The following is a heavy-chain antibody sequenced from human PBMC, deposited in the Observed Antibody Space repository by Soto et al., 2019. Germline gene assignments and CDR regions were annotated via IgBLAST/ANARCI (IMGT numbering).Heavy chain of an antibody. CDR1: GLTVSGKNY. J-gene: IGHJ6*02. CDR2: LYDVDGS. CDR3: AKDLKMGDFWSGSSPHGMDV. D-gene: IGHD3-3*01. Sequence: DVQLVESGGGLMQPGESLRLSCAASGLTVSGKNYVAWVRQAPGQGLEWVSALYDVDGSFYADSVRGRFTISRDTSKNSRYLKMNRLRAEDTAVYYCAKDLKMGDFWSGSSPHGMDVWGQGTTVTVS. V-gene: IGHV3-66*03.